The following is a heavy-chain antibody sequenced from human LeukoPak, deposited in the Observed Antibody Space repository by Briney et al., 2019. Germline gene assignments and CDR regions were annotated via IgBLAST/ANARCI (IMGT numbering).Heavy chain of an antibody. J-gene: IGHJ4*02. CDR2: IYSGGST. V-gene: IGHV3-53*01. CDR3: ASVYSGYLYFDY. CDR1: GFTFSSNC. D-gene: IGHD5-12*01. Sequence: GGSLRLSCAASGFTFSSNCMGWVRQAPGKGLEWVSVIYSGGSTYYADSVKGRFTISRDNSKNTLYLQMNSLRAEDTAVYYCASVYSGYLYFDYWGQGTLVTVSS.